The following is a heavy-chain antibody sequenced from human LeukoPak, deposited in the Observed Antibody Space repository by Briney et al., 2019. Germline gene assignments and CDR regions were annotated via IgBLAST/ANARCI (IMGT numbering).Heavy chain of an antibody. Sequence: ASVKVSCKASGGTFSSYAISWVRQAPGQGLEWMGGIIPILGIANYAQKFQGRVTITADKSTSTAYMELSSLRSEDTAVYYCARDRGSSGEGDFDYWGQGTLVTVSS. CDR2: IIPILGIA. V-gene: IGHV1-69*04. J-gene: IGHJ4*02. CDR3: ARDRGSSGEGDFDY. CDR1: GGTFSSYA. D-gene: IGHD6-19*01.